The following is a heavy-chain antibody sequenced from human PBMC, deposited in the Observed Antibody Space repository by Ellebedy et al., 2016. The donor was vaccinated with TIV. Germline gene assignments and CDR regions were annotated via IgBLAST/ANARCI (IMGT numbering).Heavy chain of an antibody. CDR1: GFTFSSYA. Sequence: GGSLRLSCAASGFTFSSYAMSWVRQAPGKGLEWVSVIYSGGDTDYADSVKGRFTVFRDISKNTLYLQMNSLRADDTAVYYCARKYTYGFNWGQGTLATVSS. CDR2: IYSGGDT. D-gene: IGHD3-10*01. CDR3: ARKYTYGFN. V-gene: IGHV3-66*01. J-gene: IGHJ4*02.